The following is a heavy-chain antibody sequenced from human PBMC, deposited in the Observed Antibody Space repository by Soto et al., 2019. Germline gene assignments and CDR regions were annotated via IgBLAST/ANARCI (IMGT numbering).Heavy chain of an antibody. Sequence: EVQLVESGGGLVKPGGSLRLSCAASGFSFNTYTMNWVRQAPGKGLEWVSSISSSGSYIYYTDSVKGRHTISRDNAKNSLYLQMDSLRAEDTAVYYCASLSRFALDFWGQGTLVTVSS. V-gene: IGHV3-21*01. CDR1: GFSFNTYT. CDR2: ISSSGSYI. CDR3: ASLSRFALDF. D-gene: IGHD3-10*01. J-gene: IGHJ4*02.